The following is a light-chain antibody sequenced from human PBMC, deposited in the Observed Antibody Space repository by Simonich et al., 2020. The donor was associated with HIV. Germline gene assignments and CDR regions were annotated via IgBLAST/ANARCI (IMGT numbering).Light chain of an antibody. CDR1: QTFLYSSNNKNY. CDR2: WAS. J-gene: IGKJ4*01. V-gene: IGKV4-1*01. Sequence: DIVMTQSPDSLAVSLGERATINCKSSQTFLYSSNNKNYLAWYQQKPGQPPKLLIYWASTRQSGVPDRFSGSGSGTDFTLTISSLQAEDVAVYYCQQYYSKPLTFGGGTKVEIK. CDR3: QQYYSKPLT.